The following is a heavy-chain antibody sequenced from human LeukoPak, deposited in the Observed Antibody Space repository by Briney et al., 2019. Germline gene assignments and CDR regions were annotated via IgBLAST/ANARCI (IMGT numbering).Heavy chain of an antibody. J-gene: IGHJ4*02. CDR1: GFTFSTYG. V-gene: IGHV3-23*01. CDR3: AKHPQPYYDILTGYRYFDY. D-gene: IGHD3-9*01. CDR2: ISGSGGST. Sequence: PGGSLRLSCVASGFTFSTYGMSWVRQAPGKGLEWVSAISGSGGSTYYADSVKGRFTISRDNSKNTLYLQMNSLRAEDTAVYYCAKHPQPYYDILTGYRYFDYWGQGTLVTVSS.